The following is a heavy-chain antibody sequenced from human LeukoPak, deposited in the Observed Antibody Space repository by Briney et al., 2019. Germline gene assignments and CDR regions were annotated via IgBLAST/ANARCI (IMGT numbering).Heavy chain of an antibody. D-gene: IGHD4-23*01. CDR3: ARGGHGNPSDY. CDR2: ISYDGSNK. J-gene: IGHJ4*02. Sequence: GGSLRLPCAASGFTFSSYAMHWVRQAPGKGLEWVSLISYDGSNKYYADSVKGRFTISRDNSKNTLYLQMSSLRAEDTAVYYCARGGHGNPSDYWGQGTLVTVSS. CDR1: GFTFSSYA. V-gene: IGHV3-30-3*01.